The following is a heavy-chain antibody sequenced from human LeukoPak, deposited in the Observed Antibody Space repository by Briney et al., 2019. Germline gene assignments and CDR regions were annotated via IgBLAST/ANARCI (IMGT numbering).Heavy chain of an antibody. D-gene: IGHD3-22*01. V-gene: IGHV3-23*01. CDR3: AKANTYYYDSSGYPLQA. CDR1: GFTFSSYA. J-gene: IGHJ5*02. CDR2: ISGSGGST. Sequence: GGSLRLSCAASGFTFSSYAMSWVRQAPGKGLEWVSAISGSGGSTYYADSVKGRFTISRDNSKNTLYLQMNSLRAEDTAVYYCAKANTYYYDSSGYPLQAWGQGTLVTVSS.